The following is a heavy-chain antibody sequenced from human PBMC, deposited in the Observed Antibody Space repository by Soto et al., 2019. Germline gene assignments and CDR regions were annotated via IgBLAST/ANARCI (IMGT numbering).Heavy chain of an antibody. Sequence: SETLSLTCAVSGGPISSSNWWSWVRQPPGKGLEWIGEIYHSGSTNYNPSLKSRVTISVDKSKNQFSLKLSSVTAADTAVYYCARRPHVTPGVPDYWGQGTLVTVSS. CDR1: GGPISSSNW. CDR2: IYHSGST. J-gene: IGHJ4*02. V-gene: IGHV4-4*02. CDR3: ARRPHVTPGVPDY. D-gene: IGHD4-4*01.